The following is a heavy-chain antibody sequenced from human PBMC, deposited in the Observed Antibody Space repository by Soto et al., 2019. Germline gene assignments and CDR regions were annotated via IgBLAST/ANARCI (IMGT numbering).Heavy chain of an antibody. CDR3: ARDLGPPRVRSGWFFDY. CDR1: GYTFTSYG. J-gene: IGHJ4*02. CDR2: ISAYNGNT. D-gene: IGHD6-19*01. Sequence: ASVKVSCKASGYTFTSYGSSWVRQAPGQGLEWMGWISAYNGNTNYAQKLQGRVTMTTDTSTSTAYMELRSLRSDDTAVYYCARDLGPPRVRSGWFFDYWGQRILVTVCS. V-gene: IGHV1-18*01.